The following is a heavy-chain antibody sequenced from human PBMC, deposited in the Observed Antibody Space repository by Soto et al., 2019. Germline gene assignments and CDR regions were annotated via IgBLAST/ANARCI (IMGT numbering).Heavy chain of an antibody. Sequence: QVQLVQSGAEVKKPGSSVKVSCKASGGTFSSYAISWVRQAPGQGLEWMGGMIPIFGTANYAQKFQGRVTITADETTSTGYMELSSRRSDDTAVYYCERDRSGYCSGGSCYSDYYYGRDVWGQGTTVTVSS. CDR1: GGTFSSYA. V-gene: IGHV1-69*01. J-gene: IGHJ6*02. D-gene: IGHD2-15*01. CDR2: MIPIFGTA. CDR3: ERDRSGYCSGGSCYSDYYYGRDV.